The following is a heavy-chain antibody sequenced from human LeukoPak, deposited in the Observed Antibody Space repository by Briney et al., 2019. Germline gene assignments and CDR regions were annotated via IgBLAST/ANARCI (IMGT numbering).Heavy chain of an antibody. CDR3: TTDEWELLRSFDY. CDR1: GFTFSNAW. V-gene: IGHV3-15*01. D-gene: IGHD1-26*01. CDR2: IKSKTDGGTT. Sequence: GGSLRLSCAASGFTFSNAWMSWVRQAPGKGLEWVGRIKSKTDGGTTDYAAPVKGRFTISRDDSKNTLYLQMNSLKTEDTAVSYCTTDEWELLRSFDYWDQGTLVTVSS. J-gene: IGHJ4*02.